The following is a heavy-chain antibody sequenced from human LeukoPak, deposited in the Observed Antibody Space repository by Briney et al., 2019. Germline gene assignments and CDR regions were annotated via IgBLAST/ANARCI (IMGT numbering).Heavy chain of an antibody. Sequence: PSDTLSLTCTVSGGSISSSHYYWGWIRQPPGKGLDWIGSINYSGSTYYNPSLKSRVTISVDTSKNQFSLKLSSLTAADTAVYYCARQSGYAVNNAFDISGQGTMVTVSS. CDR3: ARQSGYAVNNAFDI. D-gene: IGHD5-12*01. CDR1: GGSISSSHYY. V-gene: IGHV4-39*01. J-gene: IGHJ3*02. CDR2: INYSGST.